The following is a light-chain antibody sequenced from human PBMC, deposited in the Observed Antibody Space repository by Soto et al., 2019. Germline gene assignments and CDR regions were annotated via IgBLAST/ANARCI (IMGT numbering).Light chain of an antibody. CDR1: QTVGDN. Sequence: EIVMTQSPATLSVSPGERATLSCRTSQTVGDNLAWYQQKPGQAPRLLIYGTSIRATGTQPGSVAVGLGQTSLLPSAAYSLKIFAIYFCQQYNNWPLTFGQGTRLEI. CDR2: GTS. V-gene: IGKV3-15*01. CDR3: QQYNNWPLT. J-gene: IGKJ5*01.